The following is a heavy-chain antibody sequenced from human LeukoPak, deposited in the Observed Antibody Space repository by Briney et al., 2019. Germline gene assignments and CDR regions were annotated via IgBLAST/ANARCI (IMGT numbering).Heavy chain of an antibody. Sequence: GGSLRLSCAASGFTFSSYWMHWVRQAPGKGLVWVSRINGDGSSATYADSVKGRFTISRDNAKNTLYLQMNSLRAEDTAVYYCARGRGGSYLFDYWGQGTLVTVSS. D-gene: IGHD1-26*01. CDR2: INGDGSSA. V-gene: IGHV3-74*01. CDR1: GFTFSSYW. J-gene: IGHJ4*02. CDR3: ARGRGGSYLFDY.